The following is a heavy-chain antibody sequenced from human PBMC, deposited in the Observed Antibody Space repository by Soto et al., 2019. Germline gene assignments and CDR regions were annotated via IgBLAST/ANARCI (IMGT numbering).Heavy chain of an antibody. CDR2: ISSSSTI. D-gene: IGHD3-10*01. J-gene: IGHJ5*02. CDR1: GFTFSSYS. Sequence: GGSLRLSCAASGFTFSSYSMNWVRQAPGKGLEWVSYISSSSTIYYADSVKGRFTISRDNAKNSLYLQMNSLRAEDTAVYYCARDDGAGWFAPWGQGTLVTVSS. CDR3: ARDDGAGWFAP. V-gene: IGHV3-48*01.